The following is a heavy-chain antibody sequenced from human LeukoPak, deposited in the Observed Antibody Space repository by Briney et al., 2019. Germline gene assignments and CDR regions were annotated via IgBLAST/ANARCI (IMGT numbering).Heavy chain of an antibody. Sequence: SGTLSLTCAVSGGSISSSNWWSWVRQPPGKGLEWIGEIYHSGSTNYNPSLKSRVTISVDKSKNQFSLKLSSVTAADTAVYYCARDYCRSTSCPERSAFDIWGQGTMVTVSS. CDR1: GGSISSSNW. V-gene: IGHV4-4*02. CDR2: IYHSGST. D-gene: IGHD2-2*01. CDR3: ARDYCRSTSCPERSAFDI. J-gene: IGHJ3*02.